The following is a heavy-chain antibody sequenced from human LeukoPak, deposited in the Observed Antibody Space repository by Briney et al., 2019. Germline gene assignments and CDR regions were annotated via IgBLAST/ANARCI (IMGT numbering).Heavy chain of an antibody. J-gene: IGHJ4*02. CDR1: GFTFSSYS. CDR2: IRSKAYGGTT. V-gene: IGHV3-49*04. Sequence: AGGSLRPSCAASGFTFSSYSMNWVRQAPGKGLEWVGFIRSKAYGGTTEYAASVKGRFTISRDDSKSIAYLQMNSLKTEDIAVYYCTRKQLVRGSYYNVVDYWGQGTLVTVSS. CDR3: TRKQLVRGSYYNVVDY. D-gene: IGHD3-10*01.